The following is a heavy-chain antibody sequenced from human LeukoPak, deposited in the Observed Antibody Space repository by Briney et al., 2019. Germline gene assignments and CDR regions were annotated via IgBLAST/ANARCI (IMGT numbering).Heavy chain of an antibody. CDR2: VNHSGST. CDR3: ARGHGVLEWSSFYFDY. J-gene: IGHJ4*02. D-gene: IGHD3-3*01. V-gene: IGHV4-34*01. CDR1: GGSFSGYY. Sequence: SETLSLTCAVYGGSFSGYYWSWIRQPPGKGLEWIGEVNHSGSTKYSPSLKSRVSISVDTSKNQFSLRLSSVTAADTAVYYCARGHGVLEWSSFYFDYWGQGTLVTVSS.